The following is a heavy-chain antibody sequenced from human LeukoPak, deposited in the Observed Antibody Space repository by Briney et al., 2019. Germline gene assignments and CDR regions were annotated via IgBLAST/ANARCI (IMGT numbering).Heavy chain of an antibody. D-gene: IGHD6-13*01. CDR3: ARAQSAAGIYYYYMDV. CDR2: IGTAGDT. Sequence: GGSLRLSCAASGVTFSSYDMHWVRQATGKGLEWVSAIGTAGDTYYPGSVKGRFTISRENAKNSLYLQMNSLRAGDTAVYYCARAQSAAGIYYYYMDVWGKGTTVTISS. J-gene: IGHJ6*03. V-gene: IGHV3-13*01. CDR1: GVTFSSYD.